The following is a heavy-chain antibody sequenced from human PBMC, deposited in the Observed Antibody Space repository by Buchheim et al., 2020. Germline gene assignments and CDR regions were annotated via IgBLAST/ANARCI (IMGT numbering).Heavy chain of an antibody. CDR3: ARAGCTNGVCYPFYYYGMDV. CDR1: GYTFTSYY. Sequence: QVQLVQSGAEVKKPGASVKVSCKASGYTFTSYYMHWVRQAPGQGLEWMGIINPSGGSTSYAQKFQGRVTMTRDTSTSTVYMELSSLRSEDTAVYYCARAGCTNGVCYPFYYYGMDVWGQGTT. CDR2: INPSGGST. D-gene: IGHD2-8*01. V-gene: IGHV1-46*01. J-gene: IGHJ6*02.